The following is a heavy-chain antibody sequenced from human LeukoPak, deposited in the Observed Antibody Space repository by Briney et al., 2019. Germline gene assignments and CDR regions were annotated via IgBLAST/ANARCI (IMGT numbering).Heavy chain of an antibody. CDR3: AREIRKICSGGSCYRVKYYFDY. D-gene: IGHD2-15*01. V-gene: IGHV3-33*01. CDR1: GFTFSSYG. J-gene: IGHJ4*02. Sequence: PGRSLRLSCAASGFTFSSYGMHWVRQAPGKGLEWVAVIWYDGSNKYYADSVKGRFTISRDNSKNTLFLQMNSLRAEDTAVYYCAREIRKICSGGSCYRVKYYFDYWGQGTLVTVSS. CDR2: IWYDGSNK.